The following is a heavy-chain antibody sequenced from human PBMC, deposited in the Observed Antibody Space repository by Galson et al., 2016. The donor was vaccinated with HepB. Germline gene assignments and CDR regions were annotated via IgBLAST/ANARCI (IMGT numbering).Heavy chain of an antibody. CDR1: GASITGSGYH. J-gene: IGHJ5*02. Sequence: SETLSLTCSVSGASITGSGYHWGWIRQPPGKGLEWIGSLTNAEATVYAPSFDSRVTISADTSKKQFSLRLGSVTAADTAIYYCARTYGSRGVYFVAADLWGQGTQVTVSS. CDR3: ARTYGSRGVYFVAADL. V-gene: IGHV4-39*01. D-gene: IGHD6-13*01. CDR2: LTNAEAT.